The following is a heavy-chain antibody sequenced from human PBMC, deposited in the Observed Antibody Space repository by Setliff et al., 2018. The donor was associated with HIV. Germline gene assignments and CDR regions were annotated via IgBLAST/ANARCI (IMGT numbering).Heavy chain of an antibody. Sequence: ASVKVSCKASGYTFTNYDINWVRQATGQGLEWMGWMSPNSGNTGYAQKFQGRVTMTRNTSISTAYMELSSLRSEDTAVYYCATGVGVGRYYYYYYMDVWGKGTTVTVSS. D-gene: IGHD3-3*01. CDR2: MSPNSGNT. CDR1: GYTFTNYD. CDR3: ATGVGVGRYYYYYYMDV. J-gene: IGHJ6*03. V-gene: IGHV1-8*01.